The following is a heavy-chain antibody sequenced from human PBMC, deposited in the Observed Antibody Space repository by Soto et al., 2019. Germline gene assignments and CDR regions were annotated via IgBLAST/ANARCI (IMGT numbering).Heavy chain of an antibody. V-gene: IGHV4-59*08. CDR3: ARLEGLATISYYFDF. CDR2: IYYSGST. CDR1: GGSISSYY. Sequence: SETLSLTCTVSGGSISSYYWSWIRQPPGKELEWIAYIYYSGSTEYNPSLRSRVTMSVDTSKNQFSLKLSSVTAADSAVYFCARLEGLATISYYFDFWGQGALVTVSS. D-gene: IGHD3-9*01. J-gene: IGHJ4*02.